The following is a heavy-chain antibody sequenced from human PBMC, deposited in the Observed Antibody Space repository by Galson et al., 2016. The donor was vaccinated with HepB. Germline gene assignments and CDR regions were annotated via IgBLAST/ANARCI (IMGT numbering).Heavy chain of an antibody. CDR3: AKDWALESDYLGMDV. J-gene: IGHJ6*02. CDR1: GFTFSHSG. Sequence: SLRLSCAASGFTFSHSGIHWVRQTPGKGLEWLAVISYDGKNKYYADSVKGRFTISSDNSKSTLYLQMNSLRAEDTAVYHCAKDWALESDYLGMDVWGPGTTVTVAS. V-gene: IGHV3-30*18. D-gene: IGHD4-17*01. CDR2: ISYDGKNK.